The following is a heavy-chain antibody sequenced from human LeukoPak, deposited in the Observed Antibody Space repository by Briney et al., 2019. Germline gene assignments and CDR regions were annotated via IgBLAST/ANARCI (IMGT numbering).Heavy chain of an antibody. J-gene: IGHJ4*02. D-gene: IGHD7-27*01. CDR3: ARGWGY. CDR1: GYSISSGYY. V-gene: IGHV4-38-2*02. Sequence: PSETLSLTCTVSGYSISSGYYWGWIRQPPGKGLEWIGSIYHSGSTYYNPSLKSRVTISVDTSKNQFSLKLSSVTAADTAVYYCARGWGYWGQGTLVTVSS. CDR2: IYHSGST.